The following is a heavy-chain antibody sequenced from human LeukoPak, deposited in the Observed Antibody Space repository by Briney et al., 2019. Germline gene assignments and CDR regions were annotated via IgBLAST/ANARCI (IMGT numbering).Heavy chain of an antibody. Sequence: PSETLSLTCTVSGGSISSGSYYWSWIRQPPGKGLEWIGYIYYSGSTNYNPSLKSRVTISVDTSKNQFSLKLSSVTAADTAVYYCSSATISPDAFDIWGQGTMVTVSS. V-gene: IGHV4-61*01. J-gene: IGHJ3*02. CDR2: IYYSGST. D-gene: IGHD5-12*01. CDR3: SSATISPDAFDI. CDR1: GGSISSGSYY.